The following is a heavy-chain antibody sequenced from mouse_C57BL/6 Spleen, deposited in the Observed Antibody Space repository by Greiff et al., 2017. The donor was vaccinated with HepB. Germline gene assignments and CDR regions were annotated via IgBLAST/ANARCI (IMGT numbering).Heavy chain of an antibody. CDR2: IYPGDGDT. Sequence: VKLMESGPELVKPGASVKISCKASGYAFSSSWMNWVKQRPGKGLEWIGRIYPGDGDTNYNGKFKGKATLTADKSSSTAYMQLSSLTSEDSAVYFCARYTTVVANFDYWGQGTTLTVSS. J-gene: IGHJ2*01. CDR1: GYAFSSSW. V-gene: IGHV1-82*01. CDR3: ARYTTVVANFDY. D-gene: IGHD1-1*01.